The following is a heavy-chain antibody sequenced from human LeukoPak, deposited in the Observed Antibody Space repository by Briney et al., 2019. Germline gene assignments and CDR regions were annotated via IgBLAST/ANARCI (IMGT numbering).Heavy chain of an antibody. D-gene: IGHD3-10*01. CDR2: IYYSGST. CDR1: GGSISSSSYY. Sequence: TSETLSLTCTVSGGSISSSSYYWDWIRQPPGKGLEWIGSIYYSGSTYYNPSLKSRVTISVDTSKNQFSLKLSSVTAADTAVYYCARASMVRGVIKLNWFDPWGQGTLVAVSS. V-gene: IGHV4-39*07. CDR3: ARASMVRGVIKLNWFDP. J-gene: IGHJ5*02.